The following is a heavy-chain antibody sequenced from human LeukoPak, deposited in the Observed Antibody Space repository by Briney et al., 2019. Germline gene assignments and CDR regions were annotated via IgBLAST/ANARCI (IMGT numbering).Heavy chain of an antibody. CDR2: IYPGDSDT. CDR3: ARSLTGVFYDLNWFDP. J-gene: IGHJ5*02. V-gene: IGHV5-51*01. Sequence: GESLKISCKGSGYSFTSYWIAWVRQMPGKGLEWMGIIYPGDSDTRYSPSFQGQVTISADKSISTAYLQWSSLKASDTAMYYCARSLTGVFYDLNWFDPWGQGTLVTVSS. D-gene: IGHD3-3*01. CDR1: GYSFTSYW.